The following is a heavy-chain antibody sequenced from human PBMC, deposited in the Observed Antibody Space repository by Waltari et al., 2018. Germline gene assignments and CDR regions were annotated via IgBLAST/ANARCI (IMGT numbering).Heavy chain of an antibody. J-gene: IGHJ6*02. CDR1: GFTVRNNY. CDR2: SFSCGDT. D-gene: IGHD2-2*01. V-gene: IGHV3-53*01. Sequence: VQLVESGGDLIQPGGSLRLSCAASGFTVRNNYMAWVRQAPGKVLGWFSVSFSCGDTYYADSVKGRFTISRDSSRNTLHLQMNSLRVEDTAVYYCTRTLVPADPPRAMDVWGQGTVVSVSS. CDR3: TRTLVPADPPRAMDV.